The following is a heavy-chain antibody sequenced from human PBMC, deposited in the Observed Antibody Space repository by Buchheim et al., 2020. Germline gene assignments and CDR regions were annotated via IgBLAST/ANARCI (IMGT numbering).Heavy chain of an antibody. CDR2: IYPGDSDT. CDR1: GYSFTSYW. V-gene: IGHV5-51*01. J-gene: IGHJ2*01. CDR3: ARLHYYDSSSYSSALYLDL. Sequence: EVQLVQSGAEVKKPGESLKISCKGSGYSFTSYWIGWVRQMPGKALEWMGIIYPGDSDTRYSPSFQGQATIPADKSISTAYPQCSSLKASHTAIYYCARLHYYDSSSYSSALYLDLGGRGTL. D-gene: IGHD3-22*01.